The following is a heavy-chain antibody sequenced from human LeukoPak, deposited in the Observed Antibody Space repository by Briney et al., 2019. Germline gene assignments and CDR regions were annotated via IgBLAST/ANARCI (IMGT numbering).Heavy chain of an antibody. V-gene: IGHV3-74*01. D-gene: IGHD3-10*01. CDR1: GFTFSSYW. J-gene: IGHJ4*02. Sequence: GGSLRLSCAASGFTFSSYWMHWVRQAPGKGLVWVSRINSDGSSTSYADSVKGRFTISRDNAKNTLYLQMNSLRAEDTAVYYCARGGLWFGELLSGPSYWGQGTLVTVSS. CDR3: ARGGLWFGELLSGPSY. CDR2: INSDGSST.